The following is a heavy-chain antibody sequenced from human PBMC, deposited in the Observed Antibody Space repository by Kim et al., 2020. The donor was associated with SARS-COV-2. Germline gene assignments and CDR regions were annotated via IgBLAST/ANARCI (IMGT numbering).Heavy chain of an antibody. J-gene: IGHJ6*02. CDR3: ARRGSRLPYYYYGMDV. V-gene: IGHV4-39*01. CDR2: IYYSGST. D-gene: IGHD6-13*01. CDR1: GGSISSSSYY. Sequence: SETLSLTCTVSGGSISSSSYYWGRIRQPPGKGLEWIGSIYYSGSTYYTLSLKSRVTISVDTSKNQFSLKLRSVTAADTAVYYCARRGSRLPYYYYGMDVWGQGATVTVSS.